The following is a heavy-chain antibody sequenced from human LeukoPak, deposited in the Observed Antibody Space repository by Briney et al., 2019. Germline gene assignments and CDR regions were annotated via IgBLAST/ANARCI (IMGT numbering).Heavy chain of an antibody. Sequence: GGSLRLSCAASGFTFSTYDMHWVRQATGKGLEWVSGINSAGNTYYPGSVKGRFTISREDAKSSFYLQMNSLRAGDTAVYYCAKEQTSSGYFDYWGQGTLVTVSS. J-gene: IGHJ4*02. D-gene: IGHD2-2*01. CDR3: AKEQTSSGYFDY. V-gene: IGHV3-13*04. CDR1: GFTFSTYD. CDR2: INSAGNT.